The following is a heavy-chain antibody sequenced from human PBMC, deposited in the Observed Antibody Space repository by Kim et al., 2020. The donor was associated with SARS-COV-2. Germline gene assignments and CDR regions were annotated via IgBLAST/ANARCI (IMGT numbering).Heavy chain of an antibody. D-gene: IGHD2-8*01. CDR3: ARPLSGTNCYDD. J-gene: IGHJ4*02. Sequence: YAESVKGRFTNCRDNAKNTLYLQLNSMRVEDTALYDWARPLSGTNCYDDWGQGTLVTVSS. V-gene: IGHV3-74*01.